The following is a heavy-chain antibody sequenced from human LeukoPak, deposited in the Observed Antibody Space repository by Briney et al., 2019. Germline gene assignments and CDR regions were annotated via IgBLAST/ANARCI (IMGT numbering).Heavy chain of an antibody. V-gene: IGHV3-23*01. Sequence: GGSLRLSCAASEFSVGSNYMTWVRQAPGKGLEWVSAISGSGGSTYYADSVKGRFTISRDNSKDTLSLQMNSLRAEDTAVYYCGRELPTYYDFWSGHPTDYWGQGILVTVSS. CDR2: ISGSGGST. D-gene: IGHD3-3*01. J-gene: IGHJ4*02. CDR1: EFSVGSNY. CDR3: GRELPTYYDFWSGHPTDY.